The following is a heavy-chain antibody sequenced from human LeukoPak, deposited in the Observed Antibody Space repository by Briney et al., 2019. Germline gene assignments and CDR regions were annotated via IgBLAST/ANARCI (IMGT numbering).Heavy chain of an antibody. Sequence: TGGSLRLSCAASGFTVSSNYMSWVRQAPGKGLEWVSVIYSGGSTYYADSVKGRFTISRDNSKNTLYLQMNSLRAEDTAVYYCARDQMVRGVVYYYYYYGMDVWGQGTTVTVSS. CDR3: ARDQMVRGVVYYYYYYGMDV. V-gene: IGHV3-66*01. D-gene: IGHD3-10*01. CDR2: IYSGGST. CDR1: GFTVSSNY. J-gene: IGHJ6*02.